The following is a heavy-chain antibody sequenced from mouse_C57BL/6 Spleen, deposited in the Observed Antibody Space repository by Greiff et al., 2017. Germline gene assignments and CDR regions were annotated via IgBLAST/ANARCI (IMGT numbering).Heavy chain of an antibody. CDR1: GYEFSSSW. D-gene: IGHD2-1*01. J-gene: IGHJ4*01. Sequence: QVQLQQSGPELVKPGASVKISCKASGYEFSSSWMNWVKQRPGKGLEWIGRIYPGDGDTNYNGKFKGKATLTADKSSSTAYMQLSSLTSEDSAVYFCARSSTPLYMDYWGQGTSVTVSS. V-gene: IGHV1-82*01. CDR2: IYPGDGDT. CDR3: ARSSTPLYMDY.